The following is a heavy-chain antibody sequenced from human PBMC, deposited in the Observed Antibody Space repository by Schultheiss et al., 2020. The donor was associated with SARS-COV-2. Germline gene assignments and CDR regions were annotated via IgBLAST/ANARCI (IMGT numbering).Heavy chain of an antibody. CDR1: GFTFSSYA. J-gene: IGHJ6*02. V-gene: IGHV3-23*01. Sequence: GGSLRLSCAASGFTFSSYAMSWVRQAPGKGLEWVSAISGSGGSTYYADSVKGRFTISRDNSKNTLYLQMNSLRAEDTAVYYCARDGEYSSSSGYYYYYGMDVWGQGTTVTVSS. D-gene: IGHD6-6*01. CDR3: ARDGEYSSSSGYYYYYGMDV. CDR2: ISGSGGST.